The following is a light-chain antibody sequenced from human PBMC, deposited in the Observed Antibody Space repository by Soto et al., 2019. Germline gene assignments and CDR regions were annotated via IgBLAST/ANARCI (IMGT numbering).Light chain of an antibody. CDR2: EVD. V-gene: IGLV2-8*01. CDR1: SSDVGAYNF. Sequence: QSALTQPPSASGSPGQSVTISCTGTSSDVGAYNFVSWFQQHPGKAPKLLIYEVDQRPSGVPDRFSGSKSGNTASLTVSGLQADDEADYYCGSNAGDYKVVFGTGTKVTVL. CDR3: GSNAGDYKVV. J-gene: IGLJ1*01.